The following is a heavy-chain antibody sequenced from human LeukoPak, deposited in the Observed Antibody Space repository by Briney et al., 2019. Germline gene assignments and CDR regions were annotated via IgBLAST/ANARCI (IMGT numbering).Heavy chain of an antibody. CDR1: GGSISSYY. V-gene: IGHV4-4*07. J-gene: IGHJ1*01. CDR2: IYTSGST. Sequence: SETLSLTCTVSGGSISSYYWSWIRQPAGKGLEWIGRIYTSGSTNYNPSLKSRVTMSVDTSKNQFSLKLSSVTAADTAVYYCAGESSSWYGRYFQHWGQGTLVTVSS. CDR3: AGESSSWYGRYFQH. D-gene: IGHD6-13*01.